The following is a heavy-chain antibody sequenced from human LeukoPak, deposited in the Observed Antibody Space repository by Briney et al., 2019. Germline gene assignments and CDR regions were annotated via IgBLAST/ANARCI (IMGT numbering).Heavy chain of an antibody. CDR2: IYHSGST. CDR1: GYSISSGYY. Sequence: SETLSLTCTVSGYSISSGYYWGWIRQPPGKGLEWIGSIYHSGSTYYNPSLKSRVTISVDTSKNQFSLKLSSVTAADTAVYYCARESGETDYWGQGTRVTVSS. D-gene: IGHD3-10*01. CDR3: ARESGETDY. V-gene: IGHV4-38-2*02. J-gene: IGHJ4*02.